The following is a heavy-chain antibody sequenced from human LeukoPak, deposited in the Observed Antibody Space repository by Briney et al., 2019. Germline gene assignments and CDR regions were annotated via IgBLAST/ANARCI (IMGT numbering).Heavy chain of an antibody. V-gene: IGHV1-69*05. CDR2: IIPIFGTA. D-gene: IGHD6-13*01. Sequence: SVKVSCKASGGTFSSYAISWVRQAPGQGLEWMGGIIPIFGTANYAQKFQGRVTITTDESTSTAYMELSSLRSEDTAVYYCAGQDIAAAGTDYWGQGTLVTVSS. CDR1: GGTFSSYA. CDR3: AGQDIAAAGTDY. J-gene: IGHJ4*02.